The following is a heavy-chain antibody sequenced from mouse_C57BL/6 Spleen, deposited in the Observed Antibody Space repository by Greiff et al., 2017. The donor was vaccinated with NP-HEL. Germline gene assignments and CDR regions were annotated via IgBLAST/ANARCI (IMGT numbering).Heavy chain of an antibody. D-gene: IGHD2-4*01. CDR2: ISYDGSN. CDR1: DYSITSGYY. CDR3: ARGDYHWYFDV. V-gene: IGHV3-6*01. J-gene: IGHJ1*03. Sequence: EVQLQESGPGLVKPSQSLSLTCSVTDYSITSGYYWNWIRQFPGNKLEWMGYISYDGSNNYNPSLKNRISITRDTSKNQFFLKLNSVTTEDTATYYCARGDYHWYFDVWGTGTTVTVSS.